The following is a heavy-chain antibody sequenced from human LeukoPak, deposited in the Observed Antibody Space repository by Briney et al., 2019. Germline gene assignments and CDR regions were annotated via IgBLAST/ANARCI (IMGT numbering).Heavy chain of an antibody. CDR2: ISFDGIYK. Sequence: GGSLRLSCAASGFTFSTYGMHWVRQAPGKGLEWVAVISFDGIYKFYSDSVKGRFSISRDNSNNTLYLQMNSLKTEDTAVYYCITIGTYYYDSSDYYYPYFFDYWGQGTLVTVSS. CDR1: GFTFSTYG. D-gene: IGHD3-22*01. J-gene: IGHJ4*02. CDR3: ITIGTYYYDSSDYYYPYFFDY. V-gene: IGHV3-30*03.